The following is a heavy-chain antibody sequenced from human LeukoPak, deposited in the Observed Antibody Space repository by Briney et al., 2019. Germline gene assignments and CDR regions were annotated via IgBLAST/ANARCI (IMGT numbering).Heavy chain of an antibody. Sequence: PGGSLRLSCVASGFTFSSYAMNWVRQAPGKGLEWVSSISGSSTYIYYADSVKGRFTTSRDNAKNSVFLQINNLRAEDTAIYYCARRGYYDSSGYDYWGQGTLVTVSS. CDR1: GFTFSSYA. V-gene: IGHV3-21*06. J-gene: IGHJ4*02. D-gene: IGHD3-22*01. CDR3: ARRGYYDSSGYDY. CDR2: ISGSSTYI.